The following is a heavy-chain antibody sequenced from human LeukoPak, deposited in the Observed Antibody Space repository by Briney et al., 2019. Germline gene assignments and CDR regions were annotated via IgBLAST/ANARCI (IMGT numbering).Heavy chain of an antibody. Sequence: SETLSLTCAVSGGSISSSSYYWGWIRQPPGKELQWIASVYYSGRTNYSPSLKSRVTISVDTSKNQFSLKLSSVTGADTAVYYCARGPKNAYCSSTSCRHGWGPYCSGGIVCGGPKVGWFDPWGQGTLVTVSS. J-gene: IGHJ5*02. D-gene: IGHD2-2*01. V-gene: IGHV4-39*07. CDR2: VYYSGRT. CDR3: ARGPKNAYCSSTSCRHGWGPYCSGGIVCGGPKVGWFDP. CDR1: GGSISSSSYY.